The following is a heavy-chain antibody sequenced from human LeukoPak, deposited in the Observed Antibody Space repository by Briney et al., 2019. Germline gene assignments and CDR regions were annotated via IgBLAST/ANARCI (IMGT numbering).Heavy chain of an antibody. J-gene: IGHJ4*02. D-gene: IGHD5-12*01. CDR1: GGSFSGYY. CDR3: ARVRRRYSGYDGFDY. V-gene: IGHV4-34*01. CDR2: INHSGST. Sequence: PSETLSLTCAVYGGSFSGYYLSWIRQPPGKGLEWIGEINHSGSTNYNPSLKSRVTISVDTSKNQFSLKLSSVTAADTAVYCCARVRRRYSGYDGFDYWGQGTLVTVSS.